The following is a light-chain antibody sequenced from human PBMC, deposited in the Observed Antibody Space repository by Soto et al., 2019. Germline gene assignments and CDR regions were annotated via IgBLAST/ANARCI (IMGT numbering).Light chain of an antibody. CDR2: QDS. Sequence: SSELTRPPSVSVSPGQTASITCSGAKLGDKYACWYQQKPGQSPVLVIYQDSKRPSGIPERFSGSNSGNTATLTISGTQAMDEADYYCQAWDSSTHNYVFGTGTKLTVL. CDR1: KLGDKY. J-gene: IGLJ1*01. CDR3: QAWDSSTHNYV. V-gene: IGLV3-1*01.